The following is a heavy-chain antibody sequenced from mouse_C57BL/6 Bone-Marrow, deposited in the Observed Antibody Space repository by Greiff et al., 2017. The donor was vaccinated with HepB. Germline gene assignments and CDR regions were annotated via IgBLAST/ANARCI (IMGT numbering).Heavy chain of an antibody. J-gene: IGHJ2*01. Sequence: QVQLQQSGAELARPGASVKLSCKASGYTFTSYGISWVKQRTGQGLEWSGEIYPRSGNTYYNEKFKGKATLTADKSSSTAYMELRCLKSEDAAVYFCARSFITTVAAYYFDYWGQGTTLTVSS. V-gene: IGHV1-81*01. CDR3: ARSFITTVAAYYFDY. CDR2: IYPRSGNT. CDR1: GYTFTSYG. D-gene: IGHD1-1*01.